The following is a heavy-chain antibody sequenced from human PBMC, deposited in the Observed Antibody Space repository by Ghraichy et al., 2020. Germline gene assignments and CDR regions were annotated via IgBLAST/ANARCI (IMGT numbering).Heavy chain of an antibody. CDR2: INPNSGGT. V-gene: IGHV1-2*02. Sequence: ASVKVSCKASGYTFTGYYMHWVRQAPGQGLEWMGWINPNSGGTNYAQKFQGRVTMTRDTSISTAYMELSRLRSDDTAVYYCATYDSSGYYYDDAFDIWGQGTMVTVSS. CDR3: ATYDSSGYYYDDAFDI. J-gene: IGHJ3*02. CDR1: GYTFTGYY. D-gene: IGHD3-22*01.